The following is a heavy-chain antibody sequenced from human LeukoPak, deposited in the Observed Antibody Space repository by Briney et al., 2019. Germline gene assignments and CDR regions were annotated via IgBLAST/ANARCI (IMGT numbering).Heavy chain of an antibody. CDR1: GYTFTSYG. J-gene: IGHJ3*02. V-gene: IGHV1-18*01. CDR2: ISAYNGNT. Sequence: ASVKVSCKASGYTFTSYGISWVRQAPGQGLEWMGWISAYNGNTNYAQKLQGRVTMTRDMSTSTVYMELSSLRSEDTAVYYCARGVGITIFGVAHAHSGAFDIWGQGTMVTVSS. CDR3: ARGVGITIFGVAHAHSGAFDI. D-gene: IGHD3-3*01.